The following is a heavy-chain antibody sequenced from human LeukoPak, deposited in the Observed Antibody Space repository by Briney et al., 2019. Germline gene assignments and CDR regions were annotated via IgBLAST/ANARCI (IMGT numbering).Heavy chain of an antibody. CDR2: IIPIFGTA. J-gene: IGHJ4*02. Sequence: SVKVSCKASGGTFSSYAISWVRQAPGQGREWMGRIIPIFGTANYAQKFQGRVTITADESTSTAYMELSSLKSEDTAVYYCARDDTVFGVVIAPFDYWGQGALVTVSS. D-gene: IGHD3-3*01. CDR3: ARDDTVFGVVIAPFDY. V-gene: IGHV1-69*15. CDR1: GGTFSSYA.